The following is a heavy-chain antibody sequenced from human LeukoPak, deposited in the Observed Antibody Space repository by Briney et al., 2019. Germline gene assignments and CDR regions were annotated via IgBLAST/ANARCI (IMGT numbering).Heavy chain of an antibody. CDR1: GGSFSGNF. CDR2: ISHTGTS. Sequence: SETLSLTCAVYGGSFSGNFWNWVRQPPGKGLEWIGEISHTGTSNYNPSLKSRVTISVDTSKNQFSLKLSSVTAADTAVYYCARDSSSPRVKYFQHWGQGTLVTVSS. CDR3: ARDSSSPRVKYFQH. J-gene: IGHJ1*01. V-gene: IGHV4-34*01. D-gene: IGHD6-6*01.